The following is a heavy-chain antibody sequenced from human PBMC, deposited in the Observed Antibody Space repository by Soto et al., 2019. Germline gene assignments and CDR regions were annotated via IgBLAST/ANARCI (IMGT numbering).Heavy chain of an antibody. Sequence: QVQLQESGPGLVKPSQTLSLTCSVSGDSISGGYYWSWIRQHPGKGLEWIGYVSPIGTPYYSPSLSSRVSISMHTSKNQLSLEVRSVSAADTAVYYCARDRGSYGMDVCGQGTTVTVSS. CDR2: VSPIGTP. CDR3: ARDRGSYGMDV. J-gene: IGHJ6*02. V-gene: IGHV4-31*03. CDR1: GDSISGGYY.